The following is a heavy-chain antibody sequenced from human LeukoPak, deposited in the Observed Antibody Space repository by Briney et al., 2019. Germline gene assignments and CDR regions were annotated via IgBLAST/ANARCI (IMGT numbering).Heavy chain of an antibody. Sequence: GGSLRLSCAASGFTFSSYAMHWVRQAPGKGLEWVAVISYDGSNKYYADSVKGRFTISRDNSKNTLYLQMNSLRAEDTAVYYCARDSAMVRGVIGDYWGQGTLVTVSS. CDR2: ISYDGSNK. V-gene: IGHV3-30-3*01. CDR3: ARDSAMVRGVIGDY. CDR1: GFTFSSYA. D-gene: IGHD3-10*01. J-gene: IGHJ4*02.